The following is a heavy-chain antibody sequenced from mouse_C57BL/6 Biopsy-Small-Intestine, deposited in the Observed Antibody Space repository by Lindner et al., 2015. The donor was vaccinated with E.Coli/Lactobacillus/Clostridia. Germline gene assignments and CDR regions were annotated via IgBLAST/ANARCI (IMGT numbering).Heavy chain of an antibody. V-gene: IGHV1-80*01. CDR3: ASDAGTDV. D-gene: IGHD4-1*01. CDR2: IYPGDGDT. J-gene: IGHJ1*03. CDR1: GYAFSTSW. Sequence: VQLQESGPELVKPGASVKLSCKASGYAFSTSWMNWVKQRPGKGLEWIGQIYPGDGDTNYNGKFKGKATLTADKSSSTAYMQLSSLTSEDSAVYFCASDAGTDVWGTGTTVTVSS.